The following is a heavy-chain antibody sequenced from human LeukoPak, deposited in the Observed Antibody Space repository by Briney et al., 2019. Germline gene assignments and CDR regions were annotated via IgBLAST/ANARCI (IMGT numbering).Heavy chain of an antibody. J-gene: IGHJ6*04. V-gene: IGHV4-39*07. CDR2: IYYSGST. Sequence: SETLSLTCTVSGGSLSSSSYYWGWIRQPPGKGLEWIGSIYYSGSTYYNPSLKSRVTISVDTSKNQFSLKLSSVTAADTAVYYCARDTGSGSPLDVWGKGTTVTVSS. D-gene: IGHD3-10*01. CDR1: GGSLSSSSYY. CDR3: ARDTGSGSPLDV.